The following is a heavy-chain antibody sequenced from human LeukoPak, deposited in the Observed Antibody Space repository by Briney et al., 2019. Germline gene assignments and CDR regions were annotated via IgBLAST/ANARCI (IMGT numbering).Heavy chain of an antibody. CDR1: GYTFTNFD. CDR3: ASKNAAYSSSWYSQRYYMDV. Sequence: ASMKVSCKASGYTFTNFDINWVRQATGQGLEWMGWMNPNTGNAGYAQKFQDRVTITWDASISTAYMDLSSLRSEDTAVYYCASKNAAYSSSWYSQRYYMDVWGKGTTVTVSS. CDR2: MNPNTGNA. J-gene: IGHJ6*03. V-gene: IGHV1-8*03. D-gene: IGHD6-13*01.